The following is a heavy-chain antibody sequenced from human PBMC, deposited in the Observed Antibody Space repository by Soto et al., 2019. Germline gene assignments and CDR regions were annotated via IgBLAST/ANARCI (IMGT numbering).Heavy chain of an antibody. CDR1: GFTFSTYA. Sequence: HPGGSLRLSCAASGFTFSTYAMSWVRQAPGKGLERVSAISAGGSSTYYADSVKGRFTISRDNSMNALSLQISSLRVEDTAVYYCAHPRGYGVFDAYDFWGQGTMVTVSS. D-gene: IGHD4-17*01. J-gene: IGHJ3*01. CDR2: ISAGGSST. V-gene: IGHV3-23*01. CDR3: AHPRGYGVFDAYDF.